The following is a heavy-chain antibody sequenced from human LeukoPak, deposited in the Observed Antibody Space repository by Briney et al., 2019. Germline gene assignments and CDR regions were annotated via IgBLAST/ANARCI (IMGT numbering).Heavy chain of an antibody. CDR1: GGSISSNY. CDR2: TYSIGST. J-gene: IGHJ3*02. D-gene: IGHD2-15*01. V-gene: IGHV4-34*11. Sequence: PSENLSCTGTGYGGSISSNYWGWIRPPQGKWLEWIGNTYSIGSTNYNTSLKSGAITSVESTKKQFSVHRSSVTAADAAYYYSGRNIVVVGEDAFDIWGQGTMVTVSS. CDR3: GRNIVVVGEDAFDI.